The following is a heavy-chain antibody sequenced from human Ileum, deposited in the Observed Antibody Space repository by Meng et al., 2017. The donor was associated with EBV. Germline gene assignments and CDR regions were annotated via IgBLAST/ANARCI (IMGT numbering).Heavy chain of an antibody. CDR2: IYYSGST. V-gene: IGHV4-28*01. Sequence: QGQLQESGPGLVKPSDTLSLTCAVSGYSISSTNWWGWIRQPPGKGLEWIGYIYYSGSTSYNPSLKSRVTMPVDTSKNQFSLNLNSVTAVDTAVYYRARNVPGTSAYYDWGQGTLVTVSS. J-gene: IGHJ4*02. CDR1: GYSISSTNW. CDR3: ARNVPGTSAYYD. D-gene: IGHD3-22*01.